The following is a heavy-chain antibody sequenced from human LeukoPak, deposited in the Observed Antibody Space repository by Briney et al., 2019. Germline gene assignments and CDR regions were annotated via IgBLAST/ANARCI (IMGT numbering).Heavy chain of an antibody. CDR2: ISSSGSYT. V-gene: IGHV3-11*05. Sequence: GALRLSCAASGLSYSDSYMTWIRQAPGKGLEWVSYISSSGSYTNYADSVQGRFTVSRDNAKNSLFLHMTSLRAEDTALYYCAKGGDYGDYEGFDYWGQGTLVTVSS. D-gene: IGHD4-17*01. CDR3: AKGGDYGDYEGFDY. J-gene: IGHJ4*02. CDR1: GLSYSDSY.